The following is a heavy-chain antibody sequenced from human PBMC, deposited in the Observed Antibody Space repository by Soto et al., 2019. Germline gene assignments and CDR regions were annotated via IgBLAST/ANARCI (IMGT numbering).Heavy chain of an antibody. J-gene: IGHJ4*02. CDR1: GFTFSSYG. D-gene: IGHD6-6*01. CDR3: ARGPRQLVLYYFDY. CDR2: IWYDGSNK. Sequence: PGGSLSLSCAASGFTFSSYGMHWVRQAPGKGLEWVAVIWYDGSNKYYADSVKGRFTISRDNSKNTLYLQMNSLRAEDTAVYYCARGPRQLVLYYFDYWGQGTLVTVSS. V-gene: IGHV3-33*01.